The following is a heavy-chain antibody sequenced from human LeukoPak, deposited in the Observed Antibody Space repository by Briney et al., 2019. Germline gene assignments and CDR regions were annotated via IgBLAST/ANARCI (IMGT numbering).Heavy chain of an antibody. CDR1: GFTFSSYS. D-gene: IGHD3-22*01. Sequence: GGSLRLSCAASGFTFSSYSMNWVRQAPGKGLEWVSSISSSSSYIYYADSVKGRFIISRDNAKNSLYLQMNSLRAEDTAVYYCARERAYDSSGYYYYFDYWGQGTLVTVSS. J-gene: IGHJ4*02. CDR2: ISSSSSYI. CDR3: ARERAYDSSGYYYYFDY. V-gene: IGHV3-21*01.